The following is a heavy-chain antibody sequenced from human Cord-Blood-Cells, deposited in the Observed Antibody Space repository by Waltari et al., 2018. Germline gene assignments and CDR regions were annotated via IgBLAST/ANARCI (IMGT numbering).Heavy chain of an antibody. CDR3: FAFDI. Sequence: EVQLVESGGGLVQPGGSLRLSCAASGFTFSSHWMSWVRQAPGKGLEWVANRKQDGSEKYYVNSVKGRFTISRDNAKNSLYLQMNSLRAEDTAVYYCFAFDIWGQGTMVTVSS. V-gene: IGHV3-7*01. J-gene: IGHJ3*02. CDR2: RKQDGSEK. CDR1: GFTFSSHW.